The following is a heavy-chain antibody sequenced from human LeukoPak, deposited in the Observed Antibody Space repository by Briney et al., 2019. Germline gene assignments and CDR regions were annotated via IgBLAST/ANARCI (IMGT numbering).Heavy chain of an antibody. CDR2: IYTSGST. V-gene: IGHV4-4*07. CDR1: NGSISSYY. D-gene: IGHD2/OR15-2a*01. J-gene: IGHJ4*02. CDR3: AIGRGTRDFSYFDY. Sequence: PSETLSLTCTVSNGSISSYYWSWIRQPAGRGLEWIGRIYTSGSTNYNPSLKSRVTMSVDTSKNQFSLKLSSVTAADTAVYYCAIGRGTRDFSYFDYWGQGTLVTVSS.